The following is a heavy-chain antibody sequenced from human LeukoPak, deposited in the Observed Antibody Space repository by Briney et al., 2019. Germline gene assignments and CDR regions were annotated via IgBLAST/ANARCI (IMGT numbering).Heavy chain of an antibody. D-gene: IGHD6-25*01. CDR1: GFTFSNSA. Sequence: GGSLRLSCAACGFTFSNSAMHWVRQAPGKGLEWVSSISSSSSYIYYADSVKGRSTISRDNAKNSLYLQMNSLRAEDTAVYYCATSHLQRTEYHYYYYYYMDVWGKGTTVTVSS. J-gene: IGHJ6*03. V-gene: IGHV3-21*01. CDR2: ISSSSSYI. CDR3: ATSHLQRTEYHYYYYYYMDV.